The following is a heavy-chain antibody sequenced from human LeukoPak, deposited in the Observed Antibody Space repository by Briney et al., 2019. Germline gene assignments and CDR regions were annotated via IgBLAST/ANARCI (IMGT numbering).Heavy chain of an antibody. Sequence: GGSLRLSCAASGFSFSSSTLNWVRQAPGKGLEWVSSISSRSNYIYLADSLKGRFTISRDNAKNSLYLQMNSLRAEDTAMYYCARDRAVYSDSRGYYPDAFDIWGQGTMVTVSS. V-gene: IGHV3-21*01. D-gene: IGHD3-22*01. CDR3: ARDRAVYSDSRGYYPDAFDI. J-gene: IGHJ3*02. CDR1: GFSFSSST. CDR2: ISSRSNYI.